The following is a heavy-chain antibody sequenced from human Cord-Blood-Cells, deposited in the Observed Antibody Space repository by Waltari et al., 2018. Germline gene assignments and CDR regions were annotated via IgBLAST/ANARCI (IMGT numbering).Heavy chain of an antibody. D-gene: IGHD1-26*01. CDR3: AREGYIVGASLFDY. J-gene: IGHJ4*02. Sequence: QVQLVQSGAEVKKPGSSVKVSCQASGGTFSSYAISWVRQAPGQGLEWMGGIIPIFGTANYAQKFQGRGTITADESTSTAYMELSSLRSEDTAVYYCAREGYIVGASLFDYWGQGTLVTVSS. CDR1: GGTFSSYA. CDR2: IIPIFGTA. V-gene: IGHV1-69*01.